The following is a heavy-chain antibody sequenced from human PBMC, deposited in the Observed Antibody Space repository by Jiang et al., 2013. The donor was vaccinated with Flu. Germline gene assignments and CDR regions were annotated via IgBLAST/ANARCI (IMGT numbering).Heavy chain of an antibody. D-gene: IGHD4-23*01. CDR3: ARLGIPVYGGNAPYNWFDP. J-gene: IGHJ5*02. Sequence: EVKKPGESLKISCKGSGYSFTSYWIGWVRQMPGKGLEWMGIIYPGDSDTRYSPSFQGQVTISADKSISTAYLQWSSLKASDTAMYYCARLGIPVYGGNAPYNWFDPWGQGTLVTVSS. CDR2: IYPGDSDT. CDR1: GYSFTSYW. V-gene: IGHV5-51*03.